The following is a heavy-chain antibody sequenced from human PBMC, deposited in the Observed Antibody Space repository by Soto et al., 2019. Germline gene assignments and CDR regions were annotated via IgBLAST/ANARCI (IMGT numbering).Heavy chain of an antibody. CDR3: VRGVAGRGFDI. CDR1: GASVSSNTAA. J-gene: IGHJ4*02. V-gene: IGHV6-1*01. D-gene: IGHD6-19*01. Sequence: SPTVSVNSAISGASVSSNTAAWNWIRSSPSRGLEWLGMTYYRSNCRHDYSVSVKSRITVNPDTSKNHFSLQLNSVTPDDTAVYYCVRGVAGRGFDIWGQRTLVTFSS. CDR2: TYYRSNCRH.